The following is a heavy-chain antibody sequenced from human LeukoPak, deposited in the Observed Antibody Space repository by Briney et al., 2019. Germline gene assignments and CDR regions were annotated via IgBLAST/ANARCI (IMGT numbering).Heavy chain of an antibody. CDR2: ISSSGSTI. Sequence: GGSLRLSCAASGFTFSSYEMNWVRQAPGKGLEWVSYISSSGSTIYYADSVKGRFTISRDNAKNSLYLQMNSLRAEDTAVYYCAQVYDGLDYWGQGTLVTVSS. CDR1: GFTFSSYE. V-gene: IGHV3-48*03. D-gene: IGHD3-16*01. J-gene: IGHJ4*02. CDR3: AQVYDGLDY.